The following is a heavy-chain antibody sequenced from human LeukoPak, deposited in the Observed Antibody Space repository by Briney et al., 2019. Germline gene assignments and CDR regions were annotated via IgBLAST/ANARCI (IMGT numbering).Heavy chain of an antibody. CDR1: GGSISSGDYY. Sequence: SQTLSLTCTVSGGSISSGDYYWSWIRQPPGKGLEGIGYIYYSGSTYYNQSLKSRVTISVDTSKNQFSLKLSSVTAADTAVYHCARDRSGDFWSGSPPYFDYWGQGTLVTVSS. CDR2: IYYSGST. D-gene: IGHD3-3*01. J-gene: IGHJ4*02. CDR3: ARDRSGDFWSGSPPYFDY. V-gene: IGHV4-30-4*08.